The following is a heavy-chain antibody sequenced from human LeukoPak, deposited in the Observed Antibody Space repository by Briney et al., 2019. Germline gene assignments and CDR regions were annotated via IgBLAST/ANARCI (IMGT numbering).Heavy chain of an antibody. V-gene: IGHV1-46*01. CDR2: INPSGGST. J-gene: IGHJ6*03. CDR1: GYTFTSYY. CDR3: ASRPISGGGYEINYYYYYMDV. D-gene: IGHD5-12*01. Sequence: ASVKVSCKASGYTFTSYYMHWVRQAPGQGLEWMGIINPSGGSTSYAQKFQGRVTMTRDMSTSTVYMELRSLRSEDTAVYYCASRPISGGGYEINYYYYYMDVWGKGTTVTVSS.